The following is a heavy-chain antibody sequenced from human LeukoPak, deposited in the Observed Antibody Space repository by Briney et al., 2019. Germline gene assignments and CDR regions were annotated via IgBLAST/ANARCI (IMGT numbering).Heavy chain of an antibody. CDR2: INHSGST. J-gene: IGHJ3*02. Sequence: SETLSLTCAVYGGSFSGYYWSWIRQPPGKGLEWIGEINHSGSTNYNPSLKSRVTISVDTSKNRFSLKLSSVTAADTAVYYCARATLDAFDIWGQGTMVTVSS. CDR3: ARATLDAFDI. V-gene: IGHV4-34*01. CDR1: GGSFSGYY.